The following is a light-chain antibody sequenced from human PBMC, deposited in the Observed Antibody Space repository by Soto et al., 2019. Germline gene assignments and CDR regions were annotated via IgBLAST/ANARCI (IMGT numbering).Light chain of an antibody. CDR1: QSVSSN. V-gene: IGKV3-15*01. CDR2: RAS. J-gene: IGKJ1*01. CDR3: QQYNNRPPWT. Sequence: EIVMTQSPATLSVSPGERATLSCRASQSVSSNLAWYQQKPGQAPRLLIYRASNRATGIPARFSGSGSGTEFTLTINSLQSEDFAVYYCQQYNNRPPWTFGQGTKVEIK.